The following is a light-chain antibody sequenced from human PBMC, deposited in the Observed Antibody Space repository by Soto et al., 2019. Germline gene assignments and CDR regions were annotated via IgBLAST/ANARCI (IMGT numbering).Light chain of an antibody. V-gene: IGLV3-21*04. J-gene: IGLJ2*01. CDR3: QVWDSSSDHSVV. CDR2: YDS. CDR1: NIGSKS. Sequence: SYELTQPPSVSVAPGKTARITCGGNNIGSKSVHLYQQKPGQAPVLVIYYDSDRPSGIPERFSGSNSGNTATLTISRVEAGDEADYYCQVWDSSSDHSVVFGGGTKLTVL.